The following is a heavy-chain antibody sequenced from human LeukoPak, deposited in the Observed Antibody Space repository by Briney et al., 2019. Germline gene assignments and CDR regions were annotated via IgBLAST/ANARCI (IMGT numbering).Heavy chain of an antibody. CDR2: ISRNSGSI. J-gene: IGHJ4*02. Sequence: PGGSLRLSCAVSGFTFDDYAMHWVRQAPGEGLEWVSGISRNSGSIGYADSVKGRFTISRDNAKNSLYLQMNSLRAEDTALYYCAKTRSGYLDYWGQGTLVTVSS. CDR1: GFTFDDYA. D-gene: IGHD2-15*01. V-gene: IGHV3-9*01. CDR3: AKTRSGYLDY.